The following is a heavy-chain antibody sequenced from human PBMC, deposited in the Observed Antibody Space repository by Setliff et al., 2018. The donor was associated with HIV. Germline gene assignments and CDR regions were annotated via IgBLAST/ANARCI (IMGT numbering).Heavy chain of an antibody. CDR1: GYSFDRYW. D-gene: IGHD5-12*01. CDR2: IYPGDSDT. J-gene: IGHJ6*02. Sequence: PGESLTISCQDSGYSFDRYWIGWVRQMPGKGLEWMGIIYPGDSDTRYSPSFQGQVTISVDKSISTAYLQWSSLKASDSAMYYCARCGYSYGSYGMDVWGQGTKVTVSS. V-gene: IGHV5-51*01. CDR3: ARCGYSYGSYGMDV.